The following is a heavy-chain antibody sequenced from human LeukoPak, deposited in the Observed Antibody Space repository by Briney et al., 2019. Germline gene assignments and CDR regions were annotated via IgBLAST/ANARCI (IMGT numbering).Heavy chain of an antibody. V-gene: IGHV4-39*07. D-gene: IGHD6-13*01. CDR2: IYYSGST. CDR1: GGSISSSSYY. CDR3: ARASSWNQGVLDY. J-gene: IGHJ4*02. Sequence: SETLSLTCTVSGGSISSSSYYWGWIRQPPGKGLEWIGSIYYSGSTYYNPSLKSRVTISVDTSKNQFSLKLRSVTAADTAVYYCARASSWNQGVLDYWGQGTLVTVSS.